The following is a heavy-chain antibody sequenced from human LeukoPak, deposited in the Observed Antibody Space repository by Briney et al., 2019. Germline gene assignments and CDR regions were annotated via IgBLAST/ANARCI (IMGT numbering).Heavy chain of an antibody. Sequence: GASVKVSCKVSGYTLTELSMHWVRQAPGKGLEWMGGFDPEDGETIYAQKFQGRVTMTEDTSTDTAYMELSTLRSEDTAVYYCATGLNYMAPFDYWGQGTLVTVSS. V-gene: IGHV1-24*01. J-gene: IGHJ4*02. CDR1: GYTLTELS. CDR3: ATGLNYMAPFDY. CDR2: FDPEDGET. D-gene: IGHD3-10*01.